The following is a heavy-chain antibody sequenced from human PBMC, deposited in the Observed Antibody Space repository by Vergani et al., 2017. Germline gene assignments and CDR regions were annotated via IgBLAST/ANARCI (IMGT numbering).Heavy chain of an antibody. CDR2: ISYDGSNK. V-gene: IGHV3-30*18. CDR3: AKDLGFGEVNWFDP. CDR1: GFTFSSYG. D-gene: IGHD3-10*01. Sequence: QVQLVESGGGLVKPGGSLRLSCAASGFTFSSYGMHWVRQAPGKGLEWVAVISYDGSNKYYADSVKGRFTISRDNSKNTLYLQMNSLRAEDTAVYYCAKDLGFGEVNWFDPWGQGTLVTVSS. J-gene: IGHJ5*02.